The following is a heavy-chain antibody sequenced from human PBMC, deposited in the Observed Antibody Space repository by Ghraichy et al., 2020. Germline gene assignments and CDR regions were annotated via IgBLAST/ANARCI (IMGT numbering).Heavy chain of an antibody. Sequence: ASVKVSCKASGGTFSSYAISWVRQAPGQGLEWMGWISAYNGNTNYAQKLQGRVTMTTDTSTSTAYMELRSLRSDDTAVYYCARDLGGVVTPQDAFDIWGQGTMVTVSS. D-gene: IGHD4-23*01. J-gene: IGHJ3*02. CDR3: ARDLGGVVTPQDAFDI. V-gene: IGHV1-18*01. CDR1: GGTFSSYA. CDR2: ISAYNGNT.